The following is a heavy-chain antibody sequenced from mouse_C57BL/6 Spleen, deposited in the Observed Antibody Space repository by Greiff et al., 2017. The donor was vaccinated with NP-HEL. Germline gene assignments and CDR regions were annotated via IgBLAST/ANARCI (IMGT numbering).Heavy chain of an antibody. Sequence: EVQGVESGGGLVQPGGSLSLSCAASGFTFTDYYMSWVRQPPGKALEWLGFIRNKANGYTTEYSASVKGRFTISRDNSQSILYLQMNALRAEDSATYYCARSYYYGSSHWYFDVWGTGTTVTVSS. CDR2: IRNKANGYTT. V-gene: IGHV7-3*01. CDR3: ARSYYYGSSHWYFDV. J-gene: IGHJ1*03. D-gene: IGHD1-1*01. CDR1: GFTFTDYY.